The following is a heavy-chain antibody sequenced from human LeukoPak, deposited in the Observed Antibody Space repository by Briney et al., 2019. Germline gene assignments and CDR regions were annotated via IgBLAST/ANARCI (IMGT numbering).Heavy chain of an antibody. CDR2: MYYSGST. CDR3: ARYISSPYYFDY. J-gene: IGHJ4*02. CDR1: GGSISSSSYY. Sequence: PSETLSLTCTVSGGSISSSSYYWGWIRQPPGKGLEWIGSMYYSGSTYYNPSLKSRVTISVDTSKNQFSLKLSSVTAADTAVYYCARYISSPYYFDYWGQGALVTVSS. D-gene: IGHD3-9*01. V-gene: IGHV4-39*07.